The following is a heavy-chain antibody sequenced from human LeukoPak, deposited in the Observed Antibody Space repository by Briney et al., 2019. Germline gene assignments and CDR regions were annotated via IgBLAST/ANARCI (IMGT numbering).Heavy chain of an antibody. Sequence: QTLSLTCTFSGFSFGSSGMRVSWIRQSPGKALEWLARIDWDGDKFYSTSLKTRLTISKDTSKIRAVLTMTHMDPMDTAIYYCARSGVVTPRAFDVWGQGTIVTVSS. CDR2: IDWDGDK. CDR1: GFSFGSSGMR. CDR3: ARSGVVTPRAFDV. J-gene: IGHJ3*01. D-gene: IGHD4-23*01. V-gene: IGHV2-70*04.